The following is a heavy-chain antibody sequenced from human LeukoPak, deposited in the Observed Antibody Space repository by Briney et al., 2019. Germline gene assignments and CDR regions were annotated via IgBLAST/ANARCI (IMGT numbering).Heavy chain of an antibody. D-gene: IGHD3-22*01. CDR1: GGTFSSYA. J-gene: IGHJ5*02. Sequence: SVTVSCKASGGTFSSYAISWVRQAPGQGLEWMGGIIPIFGTATYAQKFQGRVTITTDESTSTAYMELSSLRSEDTAVYYCARENHYYDQTNWFDPWGQGTLVTVSS. CDR3: ARENHYYDQTNWFDP. CDR2: IIPIFGTA. V-gene: IGHV1-69*05.